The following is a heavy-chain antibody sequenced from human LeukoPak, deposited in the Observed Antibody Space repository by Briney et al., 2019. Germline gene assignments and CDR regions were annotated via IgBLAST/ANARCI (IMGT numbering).Heavy chain of an antibody. J-gene: IGHJ4*02. CDR2: IYPGDSDT. D-gene: IGHD6-6*01. V-gene: IGHV5-51*01. CDR3: ARHKISYSSSSDFDY. Sequence: GESLKISXKGSGYSFTSYWIGWVRQRPGKGLEWMGIIYPGDSDTIYSPSFQGQVTISADKSISTAYLQWSSLKASDTAMYYCARHKISYSSSSDFDYWGQGTLVTVSS. CDR1: GYSFTSYW.